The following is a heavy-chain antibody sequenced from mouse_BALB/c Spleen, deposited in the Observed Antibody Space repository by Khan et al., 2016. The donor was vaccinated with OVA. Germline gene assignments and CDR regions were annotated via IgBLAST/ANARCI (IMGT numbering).Heavy chain of an antibody. D-gene: IGHD1-3*01. J-gene: IGHJ2*01. CDR3: ARLEDI. Sequence: QVQLKESGPGLVAPSQSLSITCTVSGFSLTSYGVHWVRQPPGKGLEWLGVIWAAGSTNYNSALMSRLSICKDNSKSKVFFKMNILKTDDTAMYYCARLEDIWGQGTTLTVSS. CDR1: GFSLTSYG. V-gene: IGHV2-9*02. CDR2: IWAAGST.